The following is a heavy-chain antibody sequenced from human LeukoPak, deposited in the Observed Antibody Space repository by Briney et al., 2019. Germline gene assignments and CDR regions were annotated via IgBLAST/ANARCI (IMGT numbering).Heavy chain of an antibody. Sequence: GGSLRLSCAASGFTFSSYWMHWVRQAPGKGLVWVSRINSDGSSTSYADSVKGRFTISKDNAKNTLYLQMNSLRAEDMAVYYCASVSRGRSDWDHWGQGTLVTVSS. V-gene: IGHV3-74*01. CDR1: GFTFSSYW. CDR2: INSDGSST. J-gene: IGHJ4*02. D-gene: IGHD2-21*02. CDR3: ASVSRGRSDWDH.